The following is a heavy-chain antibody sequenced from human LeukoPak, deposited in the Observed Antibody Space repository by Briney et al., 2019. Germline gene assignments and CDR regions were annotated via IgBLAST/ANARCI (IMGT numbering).Heavy chain of an antibody. CDR2: NSAYNGNT. CDR1: GYTFTNYG. CDR3: ARGLYCSGGSCYLGSWFDP. J-gene: IGHJ5*02. Sequence: ASVKVSCKASGYTFTNYGISWVRQAPGQGLEWMGWNSAYNGNTNYAQKLQGRVTMTTDTSTSTAYMELRSLRSDDTAVYYCARGLYCSGGSCYLGSWFDPWGQGTLVTVSS. D-gene: IGHD2-15*01. V-gene: IGHV1-18*01.